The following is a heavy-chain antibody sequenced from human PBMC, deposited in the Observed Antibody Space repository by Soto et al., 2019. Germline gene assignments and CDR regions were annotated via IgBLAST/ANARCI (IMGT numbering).Heavy chain of an antibody. CDR1: GGSISSGGYY. V-gene: IGHV4-31*03. Sequence: QVQLQESGPGLVKPSQTLSLTCTVSGGSISSGGYYWSWIRQHPGKGLEWIGYIYYSGSTYYNPSLKSRVSISVDTSKNQFALKLSSVTAADTAVYYCAASCVSCGGFNYYGMDVWGQGTTVTVSS. D-gene: IGHD2-21*01. CDR3: AASCVSCGGFNYYGMDV. J-gene: IGHJ6*02. CDR2: IYYSGST.